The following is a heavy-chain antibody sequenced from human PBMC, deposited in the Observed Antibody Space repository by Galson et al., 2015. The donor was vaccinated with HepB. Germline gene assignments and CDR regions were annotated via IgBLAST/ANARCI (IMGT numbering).Heavy chain of an antibody. CDR2: VSGSGAGT. CDR1: GFTFTNFA. CDR3: AKDSLRDYFGSGTLWAFDV. J-gene: IGHJ3*01. D-gene: IGHD3-10*01. V-gene: IGHV3-23*01. Sequence: LRLSCAASGFTFTNFAMNWVRQAPGKGLEWVSGVSGSGAGTYYADSVKGRFTISRDNSKNTLYLQMSSLRAEDTAIYYCAKDSLRDYFGSGTLWAFDVWGQGTMVTVSS.